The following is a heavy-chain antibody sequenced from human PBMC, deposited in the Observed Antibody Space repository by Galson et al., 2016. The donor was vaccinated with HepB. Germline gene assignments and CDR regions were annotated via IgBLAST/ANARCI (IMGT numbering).Heavy chain of an antibody. CDR3: ARRHEYCPPVGCSVDY. CDR2: DSMDGSRK. V-gene: IGHV3-30*03. Sequence: SLRLSCAASGFTFSNRGMHWVRQAPGKGLEWVAADSMDGSRKFYADSVKGRFTISRDNSNSMLFLQLRSLRADDTAVYYCARRHEYCPPVGCSVDYWGQGTLVSVSS. D-gene: IGHD2/OR15-2a*01. CDR1: GFTFSNRG. J-gene: IGHJ4*02.